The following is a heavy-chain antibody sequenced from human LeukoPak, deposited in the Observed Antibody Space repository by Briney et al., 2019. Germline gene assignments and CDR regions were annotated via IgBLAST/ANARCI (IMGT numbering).Heavy chain of an antibody. CDR3: ARLDYYDSSGQNWFDP. CDR1: GGSISSYY. Sequence: KPSETLSLTCTVSGGSISSYYWSWIRQPPGKGLEWIGEVHHSGSTNYNPSLKSRVTISVDTSKKQFSLTLSSVTAADTAVYYCARLDYYDSSGQNWFDPWGQGTLVTVSS. J-gene: IGHJ5*02. V-gene: IGHV4-34*01. D-gene: IGHD3-22*01. CDR2: VHHSGST.